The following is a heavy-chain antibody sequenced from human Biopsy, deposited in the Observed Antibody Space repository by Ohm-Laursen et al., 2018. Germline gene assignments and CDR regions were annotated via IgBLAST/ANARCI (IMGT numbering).Heavy chain of an antibody. CDR1: GGSISGYH. CDR3: ARMPHFDY. Sequence: TLSLTCTVSGGSISGYHWSWIRKSPGQGLEWLAYISYTGGITSNPSLNGRATMSLDTSKIQFSLKLIYVTAADTAVYYCARMPHFDYWGQGILVTVSS. J-gene: IGHJ4*02. V-gene: IGHV4-59*01. CDR2: ISYTGGI. D-gene: IGHD2-2*01.